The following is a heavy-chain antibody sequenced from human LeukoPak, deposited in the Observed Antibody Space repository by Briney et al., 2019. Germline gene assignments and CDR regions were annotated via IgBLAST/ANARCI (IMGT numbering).Heavy chain of an antibody. CDR2: ISWNGGLI. D-gene: IGHD5-24*01. J-gene: IGHJ4*02. Sequence: RPGGSLRLSCAASGFRFADYGVYWVRQTPGKGLEWVAYISWNGGLISYADSVKGRFTISRDNAKNSLYLQLDSLRAEDTALYYCTRNLAMAAFDYWGQGTLVTVSS. CDR1: GFRFADYG. CDR3: TRNLAMAAFDY. V-gene: IGHV3-20*04.